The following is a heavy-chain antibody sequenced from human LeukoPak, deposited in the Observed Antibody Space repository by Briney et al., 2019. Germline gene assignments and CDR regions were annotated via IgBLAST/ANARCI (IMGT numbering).Heavy chain of an antibody. V-gene: IGHV3-23*01. D-gene: IGHD3-9*01. J-gene: IGHJ4*01. Sequence: GGSLRLSCAASGFTFSSYVMSWVRQAPGQGLEWVSAISGGGGSTYYADSVKGRFTISRDNSKNTLYLQMNSLRAEDTAVYYCAASILTGLVAFDYWGQGTMVTVSS. CDR2: ISGGGGST. CDR1: GFTFSSYV. CDR3: AASILTGLVAFDY.